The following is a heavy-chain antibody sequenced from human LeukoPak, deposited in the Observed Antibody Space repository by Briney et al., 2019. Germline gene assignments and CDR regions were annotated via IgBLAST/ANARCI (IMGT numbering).Heavy chain of an antibody. CDR2: MNPDSGNT. D-gene: IGHD2-2*01. Sequence: ASVKVSCKASGYTFTNYDINWVRQATGQGLEWMGWMNPDSGNTGYAQKFRGRVTITKNTSISTAYMELSSLRSEDTALYYCARGPYCRSTSCPYYLDVWGKGTTVTVSS. V-gene: IGHV1-8*03. CDR1: GYTFTNYD. J-gene: IGHJ6*03. CDR3: ARGPYCRSTSCPYYLDV.